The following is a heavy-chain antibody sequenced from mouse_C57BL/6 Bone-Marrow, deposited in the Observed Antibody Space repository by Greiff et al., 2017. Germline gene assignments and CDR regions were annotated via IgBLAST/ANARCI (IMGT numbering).Heavy chain of an antibody. D-gene: IGHD2-1*01. CDR2: IRNKANNHAT. J-gene: IGHJ2*01. V-gene: IGHV6-6*01. CDR1: GFTFSDSW. Sequence: VQLKQSGGGLVQPGGSMKLSCAASGFTFSDSWMDWVRQSPEKGLEWVAEIRNKANNHATYSAESVKGRFTISRDESKSSVYLQMNSLRAEDIGIYYCSRDGNYGFDYWGRGTTLTVSS. CDR3: SRDGNYGFDY.